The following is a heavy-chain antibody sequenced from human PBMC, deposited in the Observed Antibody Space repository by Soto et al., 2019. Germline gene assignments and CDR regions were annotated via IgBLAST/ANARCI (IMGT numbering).Heavy chain of an antibody. CDR1: GYTFTSYY. Sequence: QVQLVQSGAEVKKPGASVKVSCKASGYTFTSYYMHWVRQAPGQGLEWMGIINPSGGSTSYAQKFQGRVIMTRDTSTSTVYMELSSLRSEDTAVYYCARKSATAYYYYYYGMDVWGQGTTVTVSS. J-gene: IGHJ6*02. D-gene: IGHD2-15*01. V-gene: IGHV1-46*01. CDR3: ARKSATAYYYYYYGMDV. CDR2: INPSGGST.